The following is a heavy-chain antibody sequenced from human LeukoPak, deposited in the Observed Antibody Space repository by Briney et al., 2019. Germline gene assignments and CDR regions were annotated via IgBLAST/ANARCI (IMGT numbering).Heavy chain of an antibody. D-gene: IGHD2-2*02. Sequence: ASVKVSCKASGYTFTDYYMHWVRQAPGQGLEWMGWINPNSGGTNYAQKYQGRVTMTSDTSITTFYMELSNLESADTAIYYCARDVFAAYTTHHKFDPWGQGTLVTVSS. CDR3: ARDVFAAYTTHHKFDP. V-gene: IGHV1-2*02. CDR2: INPNSGGT. J-gene: IGHJ5*02. CDR1: GYTFTDYY.